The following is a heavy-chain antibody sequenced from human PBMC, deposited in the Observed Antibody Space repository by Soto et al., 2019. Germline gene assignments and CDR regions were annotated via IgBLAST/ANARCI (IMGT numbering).Heavy chain of an antibody. CDR2: IYYSGST. CDR3: ARHRYSYGVYYFDY. Sequence: SETLSLTCTVSGGSISSYYWSWIRQPPRKGLEWIGYIYYSGSTNYNPSLTSRVTISVDTSKNQFSLKLSSVTAADTAVYYCARHRYSYGVYYFDYWGQGTLVTVSS. V-gene: IGHV4-59*08. CDR1: GGSISSYY. J-gene: IGHJ4*02. D-gene: IGHD5-18*01.